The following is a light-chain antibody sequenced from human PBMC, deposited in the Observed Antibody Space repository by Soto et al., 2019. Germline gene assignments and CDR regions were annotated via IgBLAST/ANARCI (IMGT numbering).Light chain of an antibody. V-gene: IGKV4-1*01. J-gene: IGKJ1*01. Sequence: EIVMTQSPDSLAVSLGERATIKCKSSQSVLYSSNDRSYLAWFQQKPGQPPKALIYWASSRESGVPDRFSGSGSGTDFTLTISSLQPDDFATYYCQHYNSYSEAFGQGTKVELK. CDR2: WAS. CDR3: QHYNSYSEA. CDR1: QSVLYSSNDRSY.